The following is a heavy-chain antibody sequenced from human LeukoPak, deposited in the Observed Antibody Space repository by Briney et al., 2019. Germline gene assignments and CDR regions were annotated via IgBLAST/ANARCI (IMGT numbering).Heavy chain of an antibody. CDR3: VRPQDGYNGFDC. V-gene: IGHV3-74*01. J-gene: IGHJ4*02. CDR1: GFPFTTSW. Sequence: GGSLRLSCAASGFPFTTSWMHWVRQAPGKGLVWVSRINSDGSTRNYADSVKGRFTISRDNAKNALYLQMDSLRAEDAAVYYCVRPQDGYNGFDCWGQGTLVTVSS. D-gene: IGHD5-24*01. CDR2: INSDGSTR.